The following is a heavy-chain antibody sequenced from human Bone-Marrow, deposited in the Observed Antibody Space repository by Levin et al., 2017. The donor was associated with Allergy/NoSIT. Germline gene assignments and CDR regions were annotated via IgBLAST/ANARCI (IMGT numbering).Heavy chain of an antibody. J-gene: IGHJ6*02. CDR2: IYYSGTT. Sequence: RSSETLSLTCTVSGGSISSYFWSWVRQTPRKGLEWIGYIYYSGTTNYNPSLKSRVTISVDTSKNQFSLKLTSVTAADTAVYYCAHQSGTSYYYPMDVWGQGITVTVSS. D-gene: IGHD1-1*01. CDR1: GGSISSYF. CDR3: AHQSGTSYYYPMDV. V-gene: IGHV4-59*01.